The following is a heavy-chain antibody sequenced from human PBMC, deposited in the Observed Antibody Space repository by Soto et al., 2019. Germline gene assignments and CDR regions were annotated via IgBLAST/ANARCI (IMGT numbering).Heavy chain of an antibody. CDR2: ISAYNGNT. V-gene: IGHV1-18*01. J-gene: IGHJ4*02. CDR3: ARRYRRPSLVPYCSGDSCYFDY. Sequence: ASVKVSCKASGYTFTSYGISWVRQAPGQGLEWMGWISAYNGNTNYAQKLQGRVTMTTDTSTSTAYMELRSLRPDDTAVYYCARRYRRPSLVPYCSGDSCYFDYWGQGSVVTVSS. CDR1: GYTFTSYG. D-gene: IGHD2-15*01.